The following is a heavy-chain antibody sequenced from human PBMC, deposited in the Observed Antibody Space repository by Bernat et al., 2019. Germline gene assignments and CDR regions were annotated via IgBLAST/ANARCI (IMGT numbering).Heavy chain of an antibody. D-gene: IGHD1-26*01. CDR3: ARQEGESYYFDC. CDR2: IYYSGST. Sequence: QLQLQESGPGPVKPSETLSLTCTVSGDSISSSNYYWGWIRQPPGKGLEWIGTIYYSGSTYYNPSLKSRVTISVDTSKNQFSRKVSSVTAADTAVYYCARQEGESYYFDCWAREPWSPSPQ. V-gene: IGHV4-39*01. CDR1: GDSISSSNYY. J-gene: IGHJ4*02.